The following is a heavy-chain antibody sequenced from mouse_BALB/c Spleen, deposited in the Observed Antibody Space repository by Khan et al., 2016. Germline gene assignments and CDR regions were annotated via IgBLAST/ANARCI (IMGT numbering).Heavy chain of an antibody. V-gene: IGHV14-3*02. J-gene: IGHJ2*01. CDR2: IDPPNDNT. CDR1: GFSIQDTY. CDR3: ARMYYGDY. Sequence: VQLKESGAELVKPGASVKLSCTASGFSIQDTYIHWVRQRPEQGLDWIGRIDPPNDNTKYDPKFQGKATITADTSSNTAYPQPSSLTYEDTAVYYCARMYYGDYWGQGTTLTVSS. D-gene: IGHD1-1*01.